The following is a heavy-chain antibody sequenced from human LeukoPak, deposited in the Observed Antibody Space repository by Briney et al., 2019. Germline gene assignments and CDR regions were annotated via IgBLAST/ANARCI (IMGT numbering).Heavy chain of an antibody. D-gene: IGHD2-21*02. Sequence: PSETLSLTCTVSGGSISNYYWSWIRQPPGKGLEWIGYIYHSGSTNYNPSLKSRLTISSDTSKNQFSLKLNSVTAADTAVYYCARDRGAAYCGGDCSWSRAFDIWGQGTMVIVSS. CDR2: IYHSGST. J-gene: IGHJ3*02. CDR3: ARDRGAAYCGGDCSWSRAFDI. CDR1: GGSISNYY. V-gene: IGHV4-59*01.